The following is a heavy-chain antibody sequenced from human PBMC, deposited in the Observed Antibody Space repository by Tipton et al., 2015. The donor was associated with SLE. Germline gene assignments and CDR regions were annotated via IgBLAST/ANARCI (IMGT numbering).Heavy chain of an antibody. CDR2: IYSGGST. D-gene: IGHD2-2*02. CDR1: GFTVSSNY. CDR3: ARGNTSSYTAFDI. J-gene: IGHJ3*02. V-gene: IGHV3-53*05. Sequence: SLRLSCAASGFTVSSNYMSWVRQAPGKGLEWVSVIYSGGSTYYADSVKGRFAISRDNSKNTLYLQMNSLRAEDTAVYYCARGNTSSYTAFDIWGQGPMVTVSS.